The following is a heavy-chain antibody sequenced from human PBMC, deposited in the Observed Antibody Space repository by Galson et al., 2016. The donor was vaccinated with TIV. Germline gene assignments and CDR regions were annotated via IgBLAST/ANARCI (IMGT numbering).Heavy chain of an antibody. Sequence: SVKVSCKVSGGNFNKYAVSWVRQAPGQGLEWMGRIIPILGMTNYAQKFQGRVSIIADRPTTTAYMELSGLRSEDTAVYYCATDCSHHSCYEDSWGRGTLVTVSS. CDR2: IIPILGMT. CDR1: GGNFNKYA. J-gene: IGHJ5*02. CDR3: ATDCSHHSCYEDS. D-gene: IGHD2-15*01. V-gene: IGHV1-69*04.